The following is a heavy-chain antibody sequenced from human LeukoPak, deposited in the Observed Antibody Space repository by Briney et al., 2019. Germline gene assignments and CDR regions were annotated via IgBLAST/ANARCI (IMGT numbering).Heavy chain of an antibody. CDR2: IDEAGKDR. V-gene: IGHV3-7*01. CDR3: ARASPGVVFNYFDY. J-gene: IGHJ4*01. D-gene: IGHD2-15*01. CDR1: RLTLDSFY. Sequence: GGSLSLSCVASRLTLDSFYMRWVRQAPGKGLEWVANIDEAGKDRYYADSVKRRFTISRDNTKNSVFLDMTSLRVEDTATYFCARASPGVVFNYFDYWGQGALVPVSS.